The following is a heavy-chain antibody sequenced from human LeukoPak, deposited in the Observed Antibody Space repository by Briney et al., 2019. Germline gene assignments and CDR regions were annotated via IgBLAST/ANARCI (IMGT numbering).Heavy chain of an antibody. CDR3: ARDRLGYSYAIDAFDI. V-gene: IGHV3-53*01. J-gene: IGHJ3*02. CDR1: GFTVSSNY. D-gene: IGHD5-18*01. Sequence: PGGSLRLSCAASGFTVSSNYMSWVRQAPGTGLEWVSVIYSGGSTYYADSVKGRFTISRDNSKNTLYLQMNSLRAEDTAVYYCARDRLGYSYAIDAFDIWGQGTMVTVSS. CDR2: IYSGGST.